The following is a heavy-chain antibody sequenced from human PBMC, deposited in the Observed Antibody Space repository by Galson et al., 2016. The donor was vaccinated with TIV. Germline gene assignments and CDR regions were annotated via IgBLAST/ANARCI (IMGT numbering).Heavy chain of an antibody. J-gene: IGHJ6*02. D-gene: IGHD4-11*01. Sequence: SVKVSCKASGDTFNSYGIAWVRQAPGQGLEWMGGIIPMIGTPKYAQKFQGRVTITADKYTSTAYMELSSLRSEDTARYYCARVVLAYSNYDGYYHGMDVGGQGTTVTVSS. CDR1: GDTFNSYG. V-gene: IGHV1-69*06. CDR2: IIPMIGTP. CDR3: ARVVLAYSNYDGYYHGMDV.